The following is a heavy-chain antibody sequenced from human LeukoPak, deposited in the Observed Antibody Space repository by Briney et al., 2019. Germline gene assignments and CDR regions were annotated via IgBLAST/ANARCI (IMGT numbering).Heavy chain of an antibody. Sequence: SETLSLTCTVSGGSISSYYWSWIRQPPGEGLEWIGYIYYSGSTNYNPSLKSRVTISVDTSKNQFSLKLSSVTAADTAVYYCARAYPRHYGSGSLYWFDPWGQGTLVTVSS. CDR1: GGSISSYY. CDR3: ARAYPRHYGSGSLYWFDP. D-gene: IGHD3-10*01. V-gene: IGHV4-59*01. J-gene: IGHJ5*02. CDR2: IYYSGST.